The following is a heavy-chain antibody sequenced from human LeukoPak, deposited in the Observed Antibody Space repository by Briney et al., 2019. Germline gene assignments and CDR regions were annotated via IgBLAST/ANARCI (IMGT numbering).Heavy chain of an antibody. Sequence: SETLSLTCTVSGGSVSSTSHHWAWIRQPPGKGLEWIARIYYTVNTYHNPSLQRTLRISTDTAKYYFTLKLSSVTAADTAVYFCTREFTSTSGAWGQGTLVTVSS. CDR1: GGSVSSTSHH. V-gene: IGHV4-39*02. D-gene: IGHD1-1*01. CDR3: TREFTSTSGA. J-gene: IGHJ5*02. CDR2: IYYTVNT.